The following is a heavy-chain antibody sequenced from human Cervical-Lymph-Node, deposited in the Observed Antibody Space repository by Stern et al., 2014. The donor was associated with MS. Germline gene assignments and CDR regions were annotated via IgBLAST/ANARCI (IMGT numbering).Heavy chain of an antibody. CDR1: GFTFSAYG. Sequence: VQLVESGGGVVQPGRSLRLSCAASGFTFSAYGMHWVRQAPGKGLEWVAVISADGTLKFYGDSVKGRFTISRSNSKNPLFLQMNSLRAEDTGVFYCCKGDNRRPLNPWGQGTLVTVSS. V-gene: IGHV3-30*18. J-gene: IGHJ5*02. D-gene: IGHD1-14*01. CDR3: CKGDNRRPLNP. CDR2: ISADGTLK.